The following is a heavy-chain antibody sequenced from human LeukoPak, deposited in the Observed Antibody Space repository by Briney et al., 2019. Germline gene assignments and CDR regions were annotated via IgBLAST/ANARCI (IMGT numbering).Heavy chain of an antibody. CDR1: GGSITSSSYY. D-gene: IGHD1-26*01. J-gene: IGHJ4*02. CDR2: IYYTGRT. Sequence: SETLSLTCTVSGGSITSSSYYWGWIRQPPGKGLEWIGDIYYTGRTDYNSSHKSRVTISVDTSRSQFSLKLSSVTTADTAVYYCARAPPRGVGPTHFDYWGQGILVTVSS. CDR3: ARAPPRGVGPTHFDY. V-gene: IGHV4-61*05.